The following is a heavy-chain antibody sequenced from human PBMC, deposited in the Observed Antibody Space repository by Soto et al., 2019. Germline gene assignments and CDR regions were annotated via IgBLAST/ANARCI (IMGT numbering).Heavy chain of an antibody. J-gene: IGHJ6*02. CDR3: ASHNFFCGGDCNSSGMDV. Sequence: GESLKISCQGSGYMFTNYWINWVRQASGGGLEWLGRIDPSDSYTKYNPSFQVHVTISADKSTSTAYLQWSSLRASDTAVYYCASHNFFCGGDCNSSGMDVWGQGTTVTVSS. CDR1: GYMFTNYW. D-gene: IGHD2-21*02. CDR2: IDPSDSYT. V-gene: IGHV5-10-1*01.